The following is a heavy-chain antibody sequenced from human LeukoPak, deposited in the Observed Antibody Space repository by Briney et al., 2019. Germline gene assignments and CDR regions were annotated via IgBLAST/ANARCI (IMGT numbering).Heavy chain of an antibody. Sequence: GASVKVSFTASGYTFTGYYMRWVRQAPGQGLEWMGWINPNSGGTNYAQKFQGRVTMTRDTSISTAYMELSRLRADDTAVYYCARTGGDSSGFDYWGQGTLVTVSS. CDR3: ARTGGDSSGFDY. D-gene: IGHD6-19*01. J-gene: IGHJ4*02. CDR2: INPNSGGT. V-gene: IGHV1-2*02. CDR1: GYTFTGYY.